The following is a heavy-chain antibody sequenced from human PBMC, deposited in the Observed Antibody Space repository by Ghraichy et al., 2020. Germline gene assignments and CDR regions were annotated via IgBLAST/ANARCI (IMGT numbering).Heavy chain of an antibody. Sequence: SQTLSLTCAVSGGSIISSRYYWGWIRQPPGKGLEWIGSISYSGNTYYNPSLKSRVIISVDMSKNQFSLKLSSVTAADAAVYYCARQRGRIYNESSGNFDYWGQGVLVTVSS. J-gene: IGHJ4*02. CDR1: GGSIISSRYY. V-gene: IGHV4-39*01. D-gene: IGHD3-22*01. CDR2: ISYSGNT. CDR3: ARQRGRIYNESSGNFDY.